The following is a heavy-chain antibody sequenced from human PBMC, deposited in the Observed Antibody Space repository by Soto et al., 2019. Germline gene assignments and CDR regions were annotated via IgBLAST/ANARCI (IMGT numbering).Heavy chain of an antibody. V-gene: IGHV1-18*01. CDR2: ISAYSGKT. CDR1: GYTFSDYA. Sequence: QVQLVQSGPEVKKPGASVKVSCQASGYTFSDYAISWLRQAPGQGPEWMGWISAYSGKTNYAQKIQDRVTMTTATSTSTAYMGLRSLRSVDTAVYCCAKDEPNWRYGPFYYWGQGTRVTVSS. D-gene: IGHD1-1*01. CDR3: AKDEPNWRYGPFYY. J-gene: IGHJ4*02.